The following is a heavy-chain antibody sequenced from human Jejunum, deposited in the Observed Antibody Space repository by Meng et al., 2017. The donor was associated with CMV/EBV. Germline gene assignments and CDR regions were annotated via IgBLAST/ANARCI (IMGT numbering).Heavy chain of an antibody. CDR1: GYSFTTCA. CDR3: ARGGTSGFDY. V-gene: IGHV7-4-1*02. Sequence: VSCKASGYSFTTCAINWVRQAPGQGLEWIGWINTNTGNPTYAQGFTGRFVFSLDTSVNTAYLQISSLKAEDTAVYYCARGGTSGFDYWGQGTLVTVSS. CDR2: INTNTGNP. J-gene: IGHJ4*02.